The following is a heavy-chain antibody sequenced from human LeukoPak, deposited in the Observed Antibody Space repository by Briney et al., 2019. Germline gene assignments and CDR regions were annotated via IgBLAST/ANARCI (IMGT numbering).Heavy chain of an antibody. CDR2: IYHSGST. V-gene: IGHV4-38-2*01. D-gene: IGHD3-10*01. CDR1: GYSISSGYY. J-gene: IGHJ4*02. CDR3: ARHNGSGSYYTCLDY. Sequence: SETLSLTXAVSGYSISSGYYWDWIRQPPGKGLEWIGSIYHSGSTYYNPSLKSRVTISVDTSKNQFSLKLSSVTAADTAVYYCARHNGSGSYYTCLDYWGQGTLVTVSS.